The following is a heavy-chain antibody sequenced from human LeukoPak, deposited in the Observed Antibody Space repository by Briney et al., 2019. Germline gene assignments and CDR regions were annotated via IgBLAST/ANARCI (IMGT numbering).Heavy chain of an antibody. CDR3: ASRSYYDSSGYYSSG. CDR2: INHSGST. D-gene: IGHD3-22*01. V-gene: IGHV4-34*01. CDR1: GGSFSGYY. J-gene: IGHJ4*02. Sequence: PSETLSLTCAVYGGSFSGYYWSWIRQPPGRGLEWIGEINHSGSTNYNPSLKSRVTISVDTSKNQFSLKLSSVTAADTAVYYCASRSYYDSSGYYSSGWGQGTLVTVSS.